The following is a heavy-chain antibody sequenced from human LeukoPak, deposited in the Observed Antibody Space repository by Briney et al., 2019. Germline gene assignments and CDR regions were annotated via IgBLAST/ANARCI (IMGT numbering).Heavy chain of an antibody. CDR2: ISTSSTYI. V-gene: IGHV3-21*01. D-gene: IGHD4-17*01. J-gene: IGHJ4*02. CDR3: ARGRIGDYFDY. CDR1: GFIFSNYA. Sequence: GGSLRLSCAASGFIFSNYAMNWVRQAPGKGLEWVSSISTSSTYIYYADSVKGRFTISRDNAKTSLFLQINSLRAEDTAVYYCARGRIGDYFDYWGQGTLVTVSS.